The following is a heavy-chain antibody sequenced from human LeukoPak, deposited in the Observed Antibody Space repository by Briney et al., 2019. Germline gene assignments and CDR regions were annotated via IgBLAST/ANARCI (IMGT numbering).Heavy chain of an antibody. CDR2: IYYSGST. CDR3: ARIAVTEFDP. V-gene: IGHV4-59*01. Sequence: SETLSLTCTVSGGSISSYYWSWIRQPPGKGLEWIGYIYYSGSTNYNPSLKSRVTLSVDTSKNQFSLKLSSVTAADTAVYYCARIAVTEFDPWGQGTLVTVSS. J-gene: IGHJ5*02. CDR1: GGSISSYY. D-gene: IGHD2-21*02.